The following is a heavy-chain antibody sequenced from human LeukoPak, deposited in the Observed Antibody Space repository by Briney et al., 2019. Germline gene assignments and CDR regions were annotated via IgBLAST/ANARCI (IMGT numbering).Heavy chain of an antibody. CDR3: ARRDSSSWYSYYFDY. Sequence: PSQTLSLTCNVSGVSVSDGRYYWTWIRQHPGKGLDWIGHKYYSGSTNYNPSLKSRVTISVDTSKNQFSLKLSSVTAADTAVYYCARRDSSSWYSYYFDYWGQGTLVTVSS. J-gene: IGHJ4*02. CDR1: GVSVSDGRYY. CDR2: KYYSGST. V-gene: IGHV4-61*01. D-gene: IGHD6-13*01.